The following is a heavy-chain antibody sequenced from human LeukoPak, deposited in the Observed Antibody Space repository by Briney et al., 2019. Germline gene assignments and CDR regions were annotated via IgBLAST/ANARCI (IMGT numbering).Heavy chain of an antibody. J-gene: IGHJ4*02. CDR2: ISRDGGGT. CDR1: GFTVDDYS. Sequence: PGGSLRLSCEVSGFTVDDYSMSWVRQTPGKGLEWVSAISRDGGGTIYADSVKGRFTISRDNARNSLYLQMNSLRAEDTAFYRCARDRMFDSSGYQAHDYWGQGTLVTVSS. V-gene: IGHV3-20*01. CDR3: ARDRMFDSSGYQAHDY. D-gene: IGHD3-22*01.